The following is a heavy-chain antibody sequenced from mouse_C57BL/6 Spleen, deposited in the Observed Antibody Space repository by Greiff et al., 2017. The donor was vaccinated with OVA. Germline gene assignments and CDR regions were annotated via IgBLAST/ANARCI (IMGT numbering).Heavy chain of an antibody. V-gene: IGHV1-76*01. Sequence: VQLQQSGAELVRPGASVKLSCKASGYTFTDYYINWVKQRPGQGLEWIARIYPGSGNTYYNEKFKGKATLTAEKSSSTAYMQLSSLTSEDSAVYFCARDLPRAMDYWGQGTSVTVSS. J-gene: IGHJ4*01. CDR1: GYTFTDYY. CDR2: IYPGSGNT. CDR3: ARDLPRAMDY.